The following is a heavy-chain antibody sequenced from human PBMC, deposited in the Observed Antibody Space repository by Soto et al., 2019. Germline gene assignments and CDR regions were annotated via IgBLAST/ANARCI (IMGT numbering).Heavy chain of an antibody. CDR2: IYYSGST. V-gene: IGHV4-39*02. D-gene: IGHD6-19*01. J-gene: IGHJ5*02. Sequence: SETLSLTCSVSGGSVSSTSHYWGWIRQPPGKGLEWIGNIYYSGSTYYNPSLKSRVTISVDTSKNQFSLKLYSVAAADTAVYYCARDFVAGSTWFDPWGQGSLVTVSS. CDR1: GGSVSSTSHY. CDR3: ARDFVAGSTWFDP.